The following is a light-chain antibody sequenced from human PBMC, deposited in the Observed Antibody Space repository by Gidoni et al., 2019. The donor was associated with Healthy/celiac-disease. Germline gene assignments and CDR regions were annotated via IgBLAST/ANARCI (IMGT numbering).Light chain of an antibody. CDR1: QSVSSN. V-gene: IGKV3-15*01. J-gene: IGKJ3*01. CDR2: GAS. CDR3: QQYNNWPPRIT. Sequence: EIVMTQSPATLSVSPGERATLSCRASQSVSSNLAWYQQKPGQAPRLLIYGASTRATGIPASFSGSGSGTEFTLTISSLQSEDFAVYYCQQYNNWPPRITFGPGTKVDIK.